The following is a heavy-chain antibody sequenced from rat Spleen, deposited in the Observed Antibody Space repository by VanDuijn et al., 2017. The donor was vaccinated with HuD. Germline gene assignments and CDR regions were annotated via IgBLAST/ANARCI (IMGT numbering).Heavy chain of an antibody. CDR1: GFSLTSYH. CDR3: ARAMIRGTPFDY. Sequence: QVQLKESGPGLVQPSQTLSLTCTVSGFSLTSYHVSWVRQPPGKGLEWMGLIWTGGNTGYNSALKSRLTFSRDTSKSQVFLKMNSLQTEDTAMYFCARAMIRGTPFDYWGQGVMVTVSS. V-gene: IGHV2-43*01. J-gene: IGHJ2*01. D-gene: IGHD4-3*01. CDR2: IWTGGNT.